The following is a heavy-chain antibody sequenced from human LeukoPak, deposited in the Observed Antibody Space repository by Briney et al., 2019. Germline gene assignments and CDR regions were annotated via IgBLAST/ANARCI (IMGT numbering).Heavy chain of an antibody. CDR2: IYYSGST. CDR3: ARIITMIVVVTNAFDI. CDR1: GGSISSSSYY. V-gene: IGHV4-39*01. J-gene: IGHJ3*02. Sequence: PSETLSLTCTVSGGSISSSSYYWGWIRQPPGKGLEWIGSIYYSGSTYYNPSLKSRVTISVDTSKNQFSLKLSSVTAADTAVYYCARIITMIVVVTNAFDIWGQGTMVTVSS. D-gene: IGHD3-22*01.